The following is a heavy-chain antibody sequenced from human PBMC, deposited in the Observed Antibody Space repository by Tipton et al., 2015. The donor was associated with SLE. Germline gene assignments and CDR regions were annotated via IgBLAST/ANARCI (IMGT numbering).Heavy chain of an antibody. J-gene: IGHJ4*02. CDR3: ARDERLSSGWYFDY. V-gene: IGHV4-4*08. Sequence: TLSLTCTVSGGSISSYYWSWIRQPPGKGLEWIGYIYTSGSTNYNPSLKSRVTISVDTSKNQFSLKLSSVTAADTAVYYCARDERLSSGWYFDYWGQGTLVTVSS. CDR2: IYTSGST. D-gene: IGHD6-19*01. CDR1: GGSISSYY.